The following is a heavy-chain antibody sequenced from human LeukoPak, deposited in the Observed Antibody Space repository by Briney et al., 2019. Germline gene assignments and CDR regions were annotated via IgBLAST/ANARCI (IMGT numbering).Heavy chain of an antibody. D-gene: IGHD4-17*01. CDR3: AKSSRTTVTASIFDY. CDR1: GFTFSSYA. J-gene: IGHJ4*02. CDR2: TSGSGGST. V-gene: IGHV3-23*01. Sequence: GGSLRLSCAASGFTFSSYAMSWVRPAPGKGLEWVSSTSGSGGSTYYADAVKGRLTISRDNSKNTLYLQMNSQRAEDTAVYYCAKSSRTTVTASIFDYWGQGTLVTVSS.